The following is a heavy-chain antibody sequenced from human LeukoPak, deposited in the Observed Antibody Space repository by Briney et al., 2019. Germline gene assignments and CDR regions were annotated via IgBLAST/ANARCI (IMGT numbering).Heavy chain of an antibody. CDR3: AFSGGGRIYGSGGLLFDY. Sequence: GGSLRLSCAASGFTFSSYAMSWVRQAPGKGLEWVSAISGSGGSTYYADSVKGRFTISRDNSKNTLYLQMNSLRAEDTAVYYCAFSGGGRIYGSGGLLFDYWGQGTLVTVSS. J-gene: IGHJ4*02. V-gene: IGHV3-23*01. CDR1: GFTFSSYA. D-gene: IGHD3-10*01. CDR2: ISGSGGST.